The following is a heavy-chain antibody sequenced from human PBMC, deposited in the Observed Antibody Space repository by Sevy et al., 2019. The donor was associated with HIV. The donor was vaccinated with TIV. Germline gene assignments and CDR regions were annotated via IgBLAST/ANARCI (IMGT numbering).Heavy chain of an antibody. CDR1: GFTFSSFG. D-gene: IGHD3-22*01. CDR3: ASLPNNYYDTSGYSGKNAFDI. V-gene: IGHV3-33*01. CDR2: IWNDRSNK. J-gene: IGHJ3*02. Sequence: GGSLRLSCAASGFTFSSFGMHWVRQAPGKGLEWVAAIWNDRSNKPYADSVKGRFTISRDNSKNTLYLQMNSLRAEDTAVYYCASLPNNYYDTSGYSGKNAFDIWGQGTMVTVSS.